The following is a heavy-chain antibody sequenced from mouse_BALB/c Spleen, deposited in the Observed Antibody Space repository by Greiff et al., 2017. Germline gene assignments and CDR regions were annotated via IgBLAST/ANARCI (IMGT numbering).Heavy chain of an antibody. CDR3: TRSLYYRSFDY. CDR2: INPSNGGT. V-gene: IGHV1S81*02. J-gene: IGHJ2*01. D-gene: IGHD2-14*01. CDR1: GYTFTSYY. Sequence: QVHVKQSGAELVKPGASVKLSCKASGYTFTSYYMYWVKQRPGQGLEWIGEINPSNGGTNFNEKFKSKATLTVDKSSSTAYMQLSSLTSEDSAVYYCTRSLYYRSFDYWGQGTTLTVSS.